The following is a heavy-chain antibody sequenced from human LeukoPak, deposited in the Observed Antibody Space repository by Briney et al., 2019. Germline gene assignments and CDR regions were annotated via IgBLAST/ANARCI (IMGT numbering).Heavy chain of an antibody. CDR2: IIPIFGTA. Sequence: SVKVSCKASGGTFSSYAISWVRQAPGQGLEWMGGIIPIFGTANYAQKFQGRVTITADKSTSTAYMELSSLRSEDTAVYYCARVLSDYYDSSGYYYLANWGQGTLVTVSS. D-gene: IGHD3-22*01. J-gene: IGHJ4*02. V-gene: IGHV1-69*06. CDR3: ARVLSDYYDSSGYYYLAN. CDR1: GGTFSSYA.